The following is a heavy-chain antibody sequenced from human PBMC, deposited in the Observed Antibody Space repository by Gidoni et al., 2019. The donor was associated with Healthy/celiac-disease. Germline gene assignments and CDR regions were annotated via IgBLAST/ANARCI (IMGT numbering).Heavy chain of an antibody. CDR1: GSTFSSYA. V-gene: IGHV3-64D*06. CDR2: ISSNGGST. D-gene: IGHD1-26*01. Sequence: EVQLVESGGGLVQPGGYLRLSCSASGSTFSSYAMHWVRQAPGKGLEYVSAISSNGGSTYYADSVKGRFTISRDNSKNTLYLQMSSLRAEDTAVYYCVKELGATWNEDYWGQGTLVTVSS. J-gene: IGHJ4*02. CDR3: VKELGATWNEDY.